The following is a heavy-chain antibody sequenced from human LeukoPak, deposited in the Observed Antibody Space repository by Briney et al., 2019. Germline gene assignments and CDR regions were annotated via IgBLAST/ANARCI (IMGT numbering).Heavy chain of an antibody. CDR2: IKSKTEGGTT. J-gene: IGHJ4*02. Sequence: GGSLRLSCAASGFTFSNALMSWVRQAPGKGLEWVCRIKSKTEGGTTGYAAPVKGRFTISRDDSKNTLYLQMNSLKTEDTAVYFCIATYYYDSSGYDLDYWGQGTLVTVSS. V-gene: IGHV3-15*01. CDR1: GFTFSNAL. CDR3: IATYYYDSSGYDLDY. D-gene: IGHD3-22*01.